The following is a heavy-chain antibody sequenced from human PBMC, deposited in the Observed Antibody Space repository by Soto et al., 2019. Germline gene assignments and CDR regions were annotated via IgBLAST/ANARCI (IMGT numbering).Heavy chain of an antibody. CDR3: ARGRFRRNWFDP. D-gene: IGHD3-16*01. V-gene: IGHV1-8*01. Sequence: QVQLVQSGAEVKKPGDSVKVSCKASGYTFSDYDINWVRQAAGQGLEWMGWMNPYSGNTGYAQKFQGRVTMTTDTSITTADLELSSLTFEDTAIYYCARGRFRRNWFDPCGQGTLVTVSS. CDR1: GYTFSDYD. J-gene: IGHJ5*02. CDR2: MNPYSGNT.